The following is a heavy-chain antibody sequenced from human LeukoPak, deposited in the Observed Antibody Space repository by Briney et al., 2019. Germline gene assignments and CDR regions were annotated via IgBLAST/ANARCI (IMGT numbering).Heavy chain of an antibody. D-gene: IGHD6-6*01. CDR3: AREFPVEYERAFDI. CDR2: ISYDGSNK. Sequence: GGSLRLSCAASGFTFSSYAMHWVRQAPGKGLEWVAVISYDGSNKYYADSVKGRFTISRDNSKNTLYLQMNSLRAEDTAVYYCAREFPVEYERAFDIWGQGTMVTVSS. V-gene: IGHV3-30-3*01. J-gene: IGHJ3*02. CDR1: GFTFSSYA.